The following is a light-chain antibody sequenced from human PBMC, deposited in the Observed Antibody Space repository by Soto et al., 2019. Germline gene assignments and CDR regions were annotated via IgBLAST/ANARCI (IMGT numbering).Light chain of an antibody. J-gene: IGKJ1*01. CDR3: LQYKAWWT. V-gene: IGKV1-5*01. CDR2: DAC. CDR1: EDVAKF. Sequence: EIQMTQSPSTLSASVGDTVSVTCRASEDVAKFLALHQQNPGRAPEILISDACDLKGGVPSRYRGSGSGTDFTLTISGLQPGGSATCYGLQYKAWWTFGQGPKVEIK.